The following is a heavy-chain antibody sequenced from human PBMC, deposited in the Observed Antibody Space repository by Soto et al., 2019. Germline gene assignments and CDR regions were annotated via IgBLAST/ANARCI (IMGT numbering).Heavy chain of an antibody. V-gene: IGHV1-69*02. J-gene: IGHJ6*04. D-gene: IGHD2-2*01. CDR1: GGTFSSYT. Sequence: GASVEVSCKASGGTFSSYTISWVRQAPGQGLEWMGRIIPILGIANYAQKFQGRVTITADKSTSTAYMELSSLRSEDTAVYYCARTEYCSSTSCTNPGWGKGNTVTFSS. CDR3: ARTEYCSSTSCTNPG. CDR2: IIPILGIA.